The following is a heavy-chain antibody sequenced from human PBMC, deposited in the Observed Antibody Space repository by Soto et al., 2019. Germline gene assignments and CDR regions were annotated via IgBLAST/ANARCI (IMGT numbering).Heavy chain of an antibody. CDR2: IIPIFGTA. Sequence: SVKVSCKASGGTFSSYAISWVRQAPGQGLEWMGGIIPIFGTANYAQKFQGRVTITADESTSTAYMELSSLRSEDTAVHYCARDPRYSSGLGFDPWGQGTLVTVSS. J-gene: IGHJ5*02. V-gene: IGHV1-69*13. CDR3: ARDPRYSSGLGFDP. D-gene: IGHD6-19*01. CDR1: GGTFSSYA.